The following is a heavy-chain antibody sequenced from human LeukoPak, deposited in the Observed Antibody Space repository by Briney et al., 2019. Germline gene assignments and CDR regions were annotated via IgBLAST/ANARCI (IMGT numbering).Heavy chain of an antibody. J-gene: IGHJ2*01. V-gene: IGHV3-13*01. D-gene: IGHD3-10*01. Sequence: GRFTISRENAKNSLYLQMNSLRAGDTAVYYCARVGSENWYFDLWGRGTLVTVSS. CDR3: ARVGSENWYFDL.